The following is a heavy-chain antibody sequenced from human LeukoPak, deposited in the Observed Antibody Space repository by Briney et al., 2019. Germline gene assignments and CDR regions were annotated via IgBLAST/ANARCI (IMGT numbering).Heavy chain of an antibody. CDR1: GYTFTGYY. V-gene: IGHV1-2*02. D-gene: IGHD1-26*01. J-gene: IGHJ4*02. Sequence: ASVKVSCKASGYTFTGYYMHWVRQAPGQGLEWMGWINPNSGGTNYAQKFQGRVTMTRDTSISTAYMELSRLRSDDTAVYYCARAGIVGATTDFFDYWGQGTLVTVSS. CDR2: INPNSGGT. CDR3: ARAGIVGATTDFFDY.